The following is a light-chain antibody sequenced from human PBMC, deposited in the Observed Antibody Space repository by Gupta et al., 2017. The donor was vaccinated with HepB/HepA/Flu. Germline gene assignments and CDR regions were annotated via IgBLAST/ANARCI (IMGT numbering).Light chain of an antibody. CDR3: QEHSGNPPGT. J-gene: IGKJ1*01. Sequence: DIQMTQSPSSLSAFVGDRVTITCRASQGIKNYLAWYQQKPGKVPKLLIYAASTWQSRVPSRFSGGGCGKDFSLTISSRQQEDVAAYYYQEHSGNPPGTFGQGTKVEIK. CDR1: QGIKNY. CDR2: AAS. V-gene: IGKV1-27*01.